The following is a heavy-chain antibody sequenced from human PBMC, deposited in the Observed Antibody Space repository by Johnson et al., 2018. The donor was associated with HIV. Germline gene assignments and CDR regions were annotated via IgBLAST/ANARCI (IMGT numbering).Heavy chain of an antibody. CDR1: GFTVSSNY. CDR3: AIRSPYYYDSSGSEAFDI. V-gene: IGHV3-53*01. CDR2: IYSGGST. Sequence: VQLVESGGGLIQPGGSLRLSCAASGFTVSSNYMSWVRQAPGKGLEWVSVIYSGGSTYYADSVKGRFTISRDNSKNTLYLQMNSLRAEDTAVYYCAIRSPYYYDSSGSEAFDIWGQGTMVTVSS. D-gene: IGHD3-22*01. J-gene: IGHJ3*02.